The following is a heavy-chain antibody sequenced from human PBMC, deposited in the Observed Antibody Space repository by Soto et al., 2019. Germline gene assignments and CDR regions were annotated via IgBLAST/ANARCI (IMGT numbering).Heavy chain of an antibody. V-gene: IGHV1-3*01. J-gene: IGHJ4*02. CDR3: ARDHYYGSGSYNYFDF. Sequence: ASVKVSCKASGYTFTSYAIHWVRQAPGQRLEWMGWINAGNGNTRYSQKFQGRVTITRDTSASTAYMELSSLRSEDTAVYYCARDHYYGSGSYNYFDFWGQGPLVTVSS. CDR1: GYTFTSYA. D-gene: IGHD3-10*01. CDR2: INAGNGNT.